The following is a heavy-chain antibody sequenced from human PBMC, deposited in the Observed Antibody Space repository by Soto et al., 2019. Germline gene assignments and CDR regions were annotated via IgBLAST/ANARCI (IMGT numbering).Heavy chain of an antibody. Sequence: QMQLVQSGAEVKKPGASVKVSCKASGYTFTSYYLHWVRQAPGQGLGWKGMISPSGGSTSYAQKFQGRVTVTRDTSTSTVYMELNSLRSEDTAVYYCAGEGSVDSNWFDPWGQGTLVTVSS. CDR2: ISPSGGST. V-gene: IGHV1-46*01. D-gene: IGHD3-3*01. CDR3: AGEGSVDSNWFDP. CDR1: GYTFTSYY. J-gene: IGHJ5*02.